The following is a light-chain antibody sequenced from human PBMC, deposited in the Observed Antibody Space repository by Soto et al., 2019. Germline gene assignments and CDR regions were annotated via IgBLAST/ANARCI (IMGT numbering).Light chain of an antibody. CDR2: DAS. Sequence: EIVLTQSPATLSLSPGERATLSCRASQSVSSYLAWYQQKPGQAPRLLIYDASNRATGIPARFSGSGSGTDFTLNISSLEPEDFAVYYCQQRTKWISFGGGTKVEIK. V-gene: IGKV3-11*01. J-gene: IGKJ4*02. CDR3: QQRTKWIS. CDR1: QSVSSY.